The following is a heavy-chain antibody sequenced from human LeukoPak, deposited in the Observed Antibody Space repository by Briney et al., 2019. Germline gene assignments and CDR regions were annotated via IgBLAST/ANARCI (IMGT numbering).Heavy chain of an antibody. V-gene: IGHV1-69*02. D-gene: IGHD2-2*01. J-gene: IGHJ3*02. CDR2: IIPIFGIA. CDR1: VCTFSSYS. Sequence: ASVKVSCKASVCTFSSYSISWVRQAPGQGLEWMGRIIPIFGIANYPQKFQGRVTITADKATRTAYMELSSLRSEDTAVYYCARWKDIVVVPADSNDAVDIWGQGTMVTVSS. CDR3: ARWKDIVVVPADSNDAVDI.